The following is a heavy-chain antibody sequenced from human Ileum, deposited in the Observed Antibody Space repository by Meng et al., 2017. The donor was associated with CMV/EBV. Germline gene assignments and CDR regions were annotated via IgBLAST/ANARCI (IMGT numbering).Heavy chain of an antibody. Sequence: LHVSGPGLVRPPETLSLTCSVSGGSISSSNYYWGLIRQPPGKGLEWIGIIYYSDSTYYNPSLKSRVTLSRDTSKNQFSLTMNSLTAADTAVYYCGGGYSGAFHYWGQGTLVTVSS. CDR1: GGSISSSNYY. CDR2: IYYSDST. D-gene: IGHD2-15*01. CDR3: GGGYSGAFHY. V-gene: IGHV4-39*07. J-gene: IGHJ4*02.